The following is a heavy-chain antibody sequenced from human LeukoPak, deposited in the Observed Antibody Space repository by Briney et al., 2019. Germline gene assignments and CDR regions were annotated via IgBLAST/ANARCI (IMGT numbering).Heavy chain of an antibody. V-gene: IGHV3-30*04. Sequence: PGGSLRLSCAASGFTFSSYAMHWVRQAPGKGLEWVAVISYDGSNKYYADSVKGRFTISRDNSKNTLYLQMNSLRAEDTAAYYCARARRVVAGNDAFDIWGQGTMVTVSS. J-gene: IGHJ3*02. CDR3: ARARRVVAGNDAFDI. D-gene: IGHD6-19*01. CDR2: ISYDGSNK. CDR1: GFTFSSYA.